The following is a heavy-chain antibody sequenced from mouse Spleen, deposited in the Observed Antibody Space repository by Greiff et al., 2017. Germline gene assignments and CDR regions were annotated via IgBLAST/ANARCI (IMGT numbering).Heavy chain of an antibody. Sequence: VKLQESGPSLVQPSQSLSITCTVSGFSLTSYGVHWVRQSPGKGLEWLGVIWRGGSTDYNAAFMSRLSITKDNSKSQVFFKMNSLQADDTAIYYCAKRGYDWYFDVWGAGTTVTVSS. CDR2: IWRGGST. J-gene: IGHJ1*01. CDR1: GFSLTSYG. CDR3: AKRGYDWYFDV. V-gene: IGHV2-5-1*01.